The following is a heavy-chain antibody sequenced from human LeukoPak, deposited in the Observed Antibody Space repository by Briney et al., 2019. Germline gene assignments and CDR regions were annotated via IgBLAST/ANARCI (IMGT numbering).Heavy chain of an antibody. CDR1: GGAFSNYF. CDR2: INDSGST. V-gene: IGHV4-34*01. J-gene: IGHJ4*02. D-gene: IGHD2-15*01. Sequence: PSETLSLTCAHSGGAFSNYFWTWIRQPPGKGLEWIAEINDSGSTNSNSSLRSRVAVSLDTSKNQFSLRLTSVTAADTAVYYCARGQYCSITTFDSARRYFDFWGQGTLVTVSS. CDR3: ARGQYCSITTFDSARRYFDF.